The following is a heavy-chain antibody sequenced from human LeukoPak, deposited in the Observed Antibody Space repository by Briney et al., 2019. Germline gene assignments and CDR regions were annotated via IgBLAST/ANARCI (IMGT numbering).Heavy chain of an antibody. Sequence: PWGSLRFSCAASGFTFSSYWMHWDRQAPGKGLMWVSHIDSDGSSTTYGDPAKGRFTISRDNAKNTLYLQMNSLRVEDTAVYYCVRGTTVEAGIDYWGQGALVTVSS. J-gene: IGHJ4*02. CDR2: IDSDGSST. V-gene: IGHV3-74*01. D-gene: IGHD4-11*01. CDR1: GFTFSSYW. CDR3: VRGTTVEAGIDY.